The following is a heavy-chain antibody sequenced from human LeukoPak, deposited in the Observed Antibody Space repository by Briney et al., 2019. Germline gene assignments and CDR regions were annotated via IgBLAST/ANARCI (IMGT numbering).Heavy chain of an antibody. CDR3: ARVPRGGYSYVDY. V-gene: IGHV4-39*07. CDR1: GGSITSTSYY. D-gene: IGHD5-18*01. J-gene: IGHJ4*02. Sequence: PSETLSLTCTVSGGSITSTSYYWGWIRQPPGKGLEWIGIIYYNGNTYYNPSLKSRITISVDTAKSQFSLKLSSVTAADTAVYYCARVPRGGYSYVDYWGQGTLATVSS. CDR2: IYYNGNT.